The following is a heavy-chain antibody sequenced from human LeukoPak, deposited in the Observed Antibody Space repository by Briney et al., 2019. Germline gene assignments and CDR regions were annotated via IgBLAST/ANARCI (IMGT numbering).Heavy chain of an antibody. J-gene: IGHJ5*02. CDR3: VRELHCTSTSCYAKSWFDP. CDR2: IKPDGSEK. D-gene: IGHD2-2*01. V-gene: IGHV3-7*03. Sequence: TGGSLRLSCAASGFTLSNYWMSWVRQAPGKGLEWVANIKPDGSEKYYVDSVKGRFTISRDNAKNSLYLQMNSLRAEDTAVYYCVRELHCTSTSCYAKSWFDPWGQGTLVTVSS. CDR1: GFTLSNYW.